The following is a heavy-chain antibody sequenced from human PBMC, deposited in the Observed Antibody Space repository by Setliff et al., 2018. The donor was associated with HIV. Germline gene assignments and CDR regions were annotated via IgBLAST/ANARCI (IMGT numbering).Heavy chain of an antibody. CDR3: ASDLNWASADY. CDR2: IKQDGSEK. V-gene: IGHV3-7*03. D-gene: IGHD7-27*01. J-gene: IGHJ4*02. Sequence: GGSLRLSCAASGFAFSSLWMSWVRQAPGRGLECVANIKQDGSEKYHVDSVKGRFTVSRNNAENSLSLQMNSLTVDDTAIYYCASDLNWASADYWGQGILVTVSS. CDR1: GFAFSSLW.